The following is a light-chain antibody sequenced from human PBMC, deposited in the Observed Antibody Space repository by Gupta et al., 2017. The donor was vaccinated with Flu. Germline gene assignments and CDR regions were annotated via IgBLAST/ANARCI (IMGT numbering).Light chain of an antibody. J-gene: IGKJ4*01. Sequence: DVIMTQSPPSLLVTVGQSASISCKSSHSLVFRDGNIYLNWFYHRPGQSPRRLIYRVFNRDSGVPDRFSDNGSDTDFTLTISRVEAEDVGIYYCRQGDHSPITFGRGTMVDIK. CDR2: RVF. CDR3: RQGDHSPIT. CDR1: HSLVFRDGNIY. V-gene: IGKV2-30*01.